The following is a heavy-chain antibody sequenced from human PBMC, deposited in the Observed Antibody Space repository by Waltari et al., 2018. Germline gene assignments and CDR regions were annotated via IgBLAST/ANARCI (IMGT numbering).Heavy chain of an antibody. CDR2: FDPEDGET. V-gene: IGHV1-24*01. J-gene: IGHJ4*02. CDR3: TTPRGYSYVNPGSRQFDY. Sequence: QVQLVQSGAEVKKPGASMKVSCKVSGYTLTELFMHWVRQAPGKGLEWMGGFDPEDGETIYAQMFQGRVTMTEDTSTDTAYMELSSLRSEDTAVYYCTTPRGYSYVNPGSRQFDYWGQGTLVTVSS. CDR1: GYTLTELF. D-gene: IGHD5-18*01.